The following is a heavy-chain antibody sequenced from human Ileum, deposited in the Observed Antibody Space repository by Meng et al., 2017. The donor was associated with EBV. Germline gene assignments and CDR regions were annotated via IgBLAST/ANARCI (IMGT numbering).Heavy chain of an antibody. J-gene: IGHJ4*02. CDR2: INTDNGET. V-gene: IGHV1-3*04. CDR1: GYTFTRYP. Sequence: QSQLVQDGAEVKKPGDSVKLSCKASGYTFTRYPIHWVRQAPGQRPEWMGWINTDNGETEFSQKFQGRVTITRDTSATTAYMELISLRSEDTAVYYCASRPGFNIGPFDFWGQGTLVTVSS. CDR3: ASRPGFNIGPFDF. D-gene: IGHD3/OR15-3a*01.